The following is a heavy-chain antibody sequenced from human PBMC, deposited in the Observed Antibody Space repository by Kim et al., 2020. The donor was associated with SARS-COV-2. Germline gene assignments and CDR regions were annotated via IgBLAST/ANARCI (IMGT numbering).Heavy chain of an antibody. CDR3: ARTHNSHFYCFDY. J-gene: IGHJ4*01. Sequence: SETLSLTCNVSGASIDSGGHYWSWIRHQPGKGLEWIGYIYYGGSAYYNPSLKSRLTISVDASKNQFSLKLSSVTAADTAVYYCARTHNSHFYCFDYWGPG. V-gene: IGHV4-31*03. CDR1: GASIDSGGHY. D-gene: IGHD6-13*01. CDR2: IYYGGSA.